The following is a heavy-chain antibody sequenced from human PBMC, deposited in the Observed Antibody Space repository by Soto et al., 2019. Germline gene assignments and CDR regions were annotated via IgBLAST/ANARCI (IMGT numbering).Heavy chain of an antibody. V-gene: IGHV1-18*01. CDR2: ISAYNGNT. Sequence: XSVKVSCKASVYTFTSYGISWVRQAPGQGLEWMGWISAYNGNTNYAQKLQGRVTMTTDTSTSTAYMELRSLRSDDTAVYYCARDDADIVVVPAAPDYWGQGTLVTVSS. J-gene: IGHJ4*02. CDR3: ARDDADIVVVPAAPDY. CDR1: VYTFTSYG. D-gene: IGHD2-2*01.